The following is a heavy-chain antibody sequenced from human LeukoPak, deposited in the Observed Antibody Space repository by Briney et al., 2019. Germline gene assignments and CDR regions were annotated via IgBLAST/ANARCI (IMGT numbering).Heavy chain of an antibody. Sequence: SETLSLTCAVSGESLNSYYWSWVRQPPGEGLEWIGEIYESGTTEYNPSLKSRVTISMVPSKQQFSLSLSSVTAADTAVYYCARDAWATRLGSWGLGTPVIVSS. CDR2: IYESGTT. D-gene: IGHD2-15*01. J-gene: IGHJ4*02. CDR1: GESLNSYY. CDR3: ARDAWATRLGS. V-gene: IGHV4-34*01.